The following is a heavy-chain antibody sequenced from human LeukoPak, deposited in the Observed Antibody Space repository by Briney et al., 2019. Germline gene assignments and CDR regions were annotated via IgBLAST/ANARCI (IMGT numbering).Heavy chain of an antibody. V-gene: IGHV4-59*01. Sequence: SSETLSLTCTVSGGSISTYYWSWIRQPPGKGLEWVECNYYTGSTNYNPSLKSRVTISVDTSKNQFSLKLSSVTAADTAVYYCARDGCSSTSCYARYYYGMDVWGQGTTVTVSS. J-gene: IGHJ6*02. CDR2: NYYTGST. D-gene: IGHD2-2*01. CDR1: GGSISTYY. CDR3: ARDGCSSTSCYARYYYGMDV.